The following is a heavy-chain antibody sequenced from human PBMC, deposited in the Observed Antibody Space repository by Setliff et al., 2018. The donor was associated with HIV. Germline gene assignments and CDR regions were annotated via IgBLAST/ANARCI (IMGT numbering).Heavy chain of an antibody. CDR1: GYSFINHA. D-gene: IGHD2-15*01. CDR2: INVGSGKT. Sequence: ASVKVSCKASGYSFINHAMHWVRQAPGQRLEWMGWINVGSGKTQYSREFQGRVTITRDTSATTAYTELSSLTSEDTAVYYCARDGCSGQRCYLFNWFDPWGQGTLVTVSS. CDR3: ARDGCSGQRCYLFNWFDP. J-gene: IGHJ5*02. V-gene: IGHV1-3*01.